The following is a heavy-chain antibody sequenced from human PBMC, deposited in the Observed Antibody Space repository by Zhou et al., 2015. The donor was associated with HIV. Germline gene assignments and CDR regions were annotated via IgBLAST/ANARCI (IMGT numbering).Heavy chain of an antibody. CDR3: ARRAVAVAGISSWFDP. CDR1: GGTFSSYA. V-gene: IGHV1-69*01. CDR2: IIPIFGTA. D-gene: IGHD6-19*01. Sequence: QMQLVQSGAEVKKPGSSVKVSCKASGGTFSSYAISWVRQAPGQGLEWMGGIIPIFGTANYAQKFQGRVTITADESTSTAYMELSSLRSEDTAVYYCARRAVAVAGISSWFDPVGPGNPGHRLL. J-gene: IGHJ5*02.